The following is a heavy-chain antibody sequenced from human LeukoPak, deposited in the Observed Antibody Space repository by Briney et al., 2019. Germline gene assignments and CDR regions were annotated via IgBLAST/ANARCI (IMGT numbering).Heavy chain of an antibody. V-gene: IGHV1-18*01. J-gene: IGHJ4*02. Sequence: ASVKVSCKASGYTFTSYGISWVRQAPGQGLEWMGWISAYNGNTNYAQKLQGRVTMTTDTSTSTAYMELRSLRPDDTAVYYCARGVVVPAATMTEFDYWGQGTLVTVSS. CDR3: ARGVVVPAATMTEFDY. CDR1: GYTFTSYG. CDR2: ISAYNGNT. D-gene: IGHD2-2*01.